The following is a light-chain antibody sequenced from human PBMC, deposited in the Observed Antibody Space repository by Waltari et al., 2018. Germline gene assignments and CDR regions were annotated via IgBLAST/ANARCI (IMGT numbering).Light chain of an antibody. V-gene: IGLV1-40*01. CDR1: SSNIGAGYD. Sequence: QSILTQPPSVSGAPGQKVTISCTGSSSNIGAGYDVPWYQQLPGAAPKLIIYGNSNRPAGFPDRFAGSKSGTSASLDITGLQTEDEADYYCQSYDSSLSDSGVFGGGTKVTVL. CDR2: GNS. CDR3: QSYDSSLSDSGV. J-gene: IGLJ3*02.